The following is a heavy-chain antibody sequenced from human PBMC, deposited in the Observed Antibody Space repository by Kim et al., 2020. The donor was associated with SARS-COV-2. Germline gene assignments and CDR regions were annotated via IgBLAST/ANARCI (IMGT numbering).Heavy chain of an antibody. CDR2: ISYDGSNK. CDR1: GFTFSSYA. V-gene: IGHV3-30-3*01. D-gene: IGHD5-18*01. CDR3: ARDRGRGYSYGYEGYYYYGMDV. Sequence: GGSLRLSCAASGFTFSSYAMHWVRQAPGKGLEWVAVISYDGSNKYYADSVKGRFTISRDNSKNTLYLQMNSLRAEDTAVYYCARDRGRGYSYGYEGYYYYGMDVWGQGTTVTVSS. J-gene: IGHJ6*02.